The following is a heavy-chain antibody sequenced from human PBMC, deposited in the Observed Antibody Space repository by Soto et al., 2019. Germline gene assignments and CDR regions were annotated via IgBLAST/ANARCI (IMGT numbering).Heavy chain of an antibody. CDR2: ISGSGGST. J-gene: IGHJ4*02. D-gene: IGHD2-21*02. Sequence: EGSLRHSCAASGFTISSDPKSWVRQSPGKGLEWVSAISGSGGSTYYADSVKGRFTISRDNSKNTLYLQMNSLRSEDTAVYYCAKDRTPYCGGDCYSDYWGQGT. CDR1: GFTISSDP. CDR3: AKDRTPYCGGDCYSDY. V-gene: IGHV3-23*01.